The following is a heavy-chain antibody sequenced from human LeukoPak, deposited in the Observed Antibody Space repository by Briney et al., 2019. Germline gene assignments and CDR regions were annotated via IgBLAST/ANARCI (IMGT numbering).Heavy chain of an antibody. CDR2: INSDGSST. CDR1: GFTFSSYS. Sequence: PGGSLGLSCAASGFTFSSYSMNWVRQAPGKGLVWVSRINSDGSSTNYADSVKGRFTISRDNAKNTLYLQMNSLRAEDTAVYYCTREWSTYITGWYYFDYWGQETLVTVSS. CDR3: TREWSTYITGWYYFDY. D-gene: IGHD6-19*01. V-gene: IGHV3-74*01. J-gene: IGHJ4*02.